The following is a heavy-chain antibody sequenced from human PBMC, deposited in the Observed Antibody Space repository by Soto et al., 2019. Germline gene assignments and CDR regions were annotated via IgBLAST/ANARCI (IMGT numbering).Heavy chain of an antibody. Sequence: LSLTCTVSGGSISSSSYYWGWIRQPPGKGLEWIGSIFYSGSTYYNPSLKSRVTISVDTSKNQFSLKLSSVTAADTAMYYCVCIFSGGYTYGFYYDGMDVWGQGTTVTVSS. CDR2: IFYSGST. CDR3: VCIFSGGYTYGFYYDGMDV. V-gene: IGHV4-39*01. D-gene: IGHD5-18*01. J-gene: IGHJ6*02. CDR1: GGSISSSSYY.